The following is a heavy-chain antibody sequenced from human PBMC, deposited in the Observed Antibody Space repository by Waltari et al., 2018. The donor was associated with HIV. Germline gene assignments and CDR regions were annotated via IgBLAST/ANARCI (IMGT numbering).Heavy chain of an antibody. CDR2: VNPGSGNT. D-gene: IGHD2-15*01. V-gene: IGHV1-46*03. J-gene: IGHJ3*02. CDR1: GYTFIDNY. CDR3: ARQWWSEGAFDI. Sequence: QVQLVQSGAEVKKPGTSVKVSCKASGYTFIDNYIHWVRQAPGQGLEWMGIVNPGSGNTNYAQKFQGRLTMTRDTSTSTVYIELSSLGSEDTAIYYCARQWWSEGAFDIWGQGTTVTVSS.